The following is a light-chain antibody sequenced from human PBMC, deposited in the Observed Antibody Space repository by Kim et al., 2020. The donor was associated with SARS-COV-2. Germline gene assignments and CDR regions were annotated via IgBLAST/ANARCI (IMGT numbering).Light chain of an antibody. Sequence: IVMTQSPATLSVSPGERATLSCRATESISDNFAWYHQKPGQAPRLLLFDASTRATGLPARFRGSGSGTEFTLIITTLQSEDIAMYYFQQYNIWPPLTFCARTKMDIK. J-gene: IGKJ3*01. CDR3: QQYNIWPPLT. V-gene: IGKV3-15*01. CDR2: DAS. CDR1: ESISDN.